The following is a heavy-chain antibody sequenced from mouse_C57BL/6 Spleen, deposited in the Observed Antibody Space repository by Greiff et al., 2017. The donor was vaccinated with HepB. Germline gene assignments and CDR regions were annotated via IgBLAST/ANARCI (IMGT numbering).Heavy chain of an antibody. J-gene: IGHJ4*01. V-gene: IGHV1-82*01. CDR1: GYAFSSSW. CDR3: ARNYGNLYAMDY. Sequence: QVQLKESGPELVKPGASVKISCKASGYAFSSSWMNWVKQRPGKGLEWIGRIYPGDGDTNYNGKFKGKATLTADKSSSTAYMQLSSLTSEDSAVYFCARNYGNLYAMDYWGQGTSVTVSS. CDR2: IYPGDGDT. D-gene: IGHD2-1*01.